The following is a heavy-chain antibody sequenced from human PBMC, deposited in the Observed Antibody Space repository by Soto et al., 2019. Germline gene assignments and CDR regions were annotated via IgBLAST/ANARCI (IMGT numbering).Heavy chain of an antibody. CDR1: GFTFTSSA. J-gene: IGHJ4*02. CDR2: IVVGSGNT. D-gene: IGHD6-19*01. Sequence: ASVKVSCKASGFTFTSSAVQWVRQARGQRLEWIGWIVVGSGNTNYAQKFQERVTITRDMSTSTAYMELNSLRAEDTAVYYCATTFPYGYSSGPRHYWGQGTLVTVSS. CDR3: ATTFPYGYSSGPRHY. V-gene: IGHV1-58*01.